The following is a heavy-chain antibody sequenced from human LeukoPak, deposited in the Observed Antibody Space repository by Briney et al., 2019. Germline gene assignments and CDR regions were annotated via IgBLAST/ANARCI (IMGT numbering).Heavy chain of an antibody. CDR3: ARGVCSGTSCYWGHNWFDP. J-gene: IGHJ5*02. V-gene: IGHV1-46*01. Sequence: ASVKVSCKASGYTFTSYYIHWVRQAAGQGLERMGIINTRGDGDSTSYAQKFQGRVIMTRDMSTNTVYMELSSLRSEDTAVYYCARGVCSGTSCYWGHNWFDPWGKGTLVTVAS. CDR1: GYTFTSYY. D-gene: IGHD2-2*01. CDR2: INTRGDGDST.